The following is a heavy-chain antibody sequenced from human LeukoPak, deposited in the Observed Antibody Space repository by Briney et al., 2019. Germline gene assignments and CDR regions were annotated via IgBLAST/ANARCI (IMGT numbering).Heavy chain of an antibody. CDR3: ARESSSWVN. CDR2: ISYDGNNK. V-gene: IGHV3-30*03. J-gene: IGHJ4*02. CDR1: GFTFSSYG. Sequence: GGSLRLSCAASGFTFSSYGMHWVRQAPGKGLEWVAVISYDGNNKYYADSVKGRFTISRDSSKNTLYLQMNSLRAEDTAVYYCARESSSWVNWGQGTLVTVSS. D-gene: IGHD6-13*01.